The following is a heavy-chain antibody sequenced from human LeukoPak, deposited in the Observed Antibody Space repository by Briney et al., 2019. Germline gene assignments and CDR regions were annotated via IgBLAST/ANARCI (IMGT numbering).Heavy chain of an antibody. V-gene: IGHV3-66*01. Sequence: GGSLRLSCAASGFTVSSNYMSWVRQAPGKGLEWVSVIYSGGSTYYADSVKGRFTISRDNSKNTLYLQMNSLRAEDTAVYYCAREYCSGGSCYHDYWGQGTLVTVSS. CDR2: IYSGGST. CDR3: AREYCSGGSCYHDY. D-gene: IGHD2-15*01. J-gene: IGHJ4*02. CDR1: GFTVSSNY.